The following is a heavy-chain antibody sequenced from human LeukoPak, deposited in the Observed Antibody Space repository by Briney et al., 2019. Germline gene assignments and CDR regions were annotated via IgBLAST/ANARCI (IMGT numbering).Heavy chain of an antibody. CDR1: GYTFTSYG. D-gene: IGHD2-2*01. J-gene: IGHJ5*02. V-gene: IGHV1-69*13. Sequence: SVKVSCKASGYTFTSYGISWVRQAPGQGLEWMGGIIPIFGTANYAQKFQGRVTITADESTSTAYMELSSLRSEDTAVYYCARDLGIVVVPAAMREGVWFDPWGQGTLVTVSS. CDR3: ARDLGIVVVPAAMREGVWFDP. CDR2: IIPIFGTA.